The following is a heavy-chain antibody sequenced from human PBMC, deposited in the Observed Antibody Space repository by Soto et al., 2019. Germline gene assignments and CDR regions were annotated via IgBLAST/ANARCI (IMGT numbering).Heavy chain of an antibody. D-gene: IGHD5-18*01. CDR2: ISGSGGST. Sequence: PVGSLRLSCAASGLTFSSYAMSWVRQAPGKGLEWVSAISGSGGSTYYADSVKGRFTISRDNSKNTLYLQMNSLRAEDTAVYYCAKGVHDSYGHYFDYCGQGTLVTVSS. V-gene: IGHV3-23*01. J-gene: IGHJ4*02. CDR3: AKGVHDSYGHYFDY. CDR1: GLTFSSYA.